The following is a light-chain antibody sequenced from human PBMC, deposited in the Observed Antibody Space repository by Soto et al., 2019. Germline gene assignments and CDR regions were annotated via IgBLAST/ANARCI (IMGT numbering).Light chain of an antibody. CDR1: SSDVGGFKY. V-gene: IGLV2-14*01. CDR2: EVS. Sequence: HSALTQPASVSGSPGQSITVSCTGTSSDVGGFKYVSWYRHHPGKAPKLMIYEVSNRPSGVSNRFSGSKSGNTASLTISGLQAEDEADYYCASYTSSGSYVVFGGGTQLTVL. J-gene: IGLJ2*01. CDR3: ASYTSSGSYVV.